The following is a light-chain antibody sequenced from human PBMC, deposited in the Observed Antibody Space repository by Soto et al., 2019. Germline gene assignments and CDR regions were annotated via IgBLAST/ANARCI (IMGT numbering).Light chain of an antibody. CDR1: QSISNW. J-gene: IGKJ1*01. Sequence: DNKMTQSASTLSSTVGDRVTIPCRASQSISNWLAWYQQKPGEAPKLLIYKASNLENGVPSRFSGSGSGTEFTLTISSLQSDDFATYYCQQYTSYSRTFGQGTKVDVK. V-gene: IGKV1-5*03. CDR3: QQYTSYSRT. CDR2: KAS.